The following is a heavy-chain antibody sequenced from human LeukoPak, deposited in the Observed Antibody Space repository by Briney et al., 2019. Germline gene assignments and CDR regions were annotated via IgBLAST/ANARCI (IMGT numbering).Heavy chain of an antibody. D-gene: IGHD6-19*01. CDR2: IGGKAYGGKI. Sequence: GGSLRLSCTASGFTFGDYAMSWFRQAPGKGLEWVGFIGGKAYGGKIEYAASVKGRFTISRDDSKSLAYLQMNSLKTEDTAVYYCTRYHRFPEHNSGSPWGQGTLVTVSS. V-gene: IGHV3-49*03. J-gene: IGHJ5*02. CDR3: TRYHRFPEHNSGSP. CDR1: GFTFGDYA.